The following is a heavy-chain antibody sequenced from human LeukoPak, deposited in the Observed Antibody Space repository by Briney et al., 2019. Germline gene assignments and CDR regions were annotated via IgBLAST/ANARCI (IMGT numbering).Heavy chain of an antibody. CDR1: GFTFSDHY. CDR2: INIGGGTI. J-gene: IGHJ3*02. D-gene: IGHD3-3*01. Sequence: PGGSLRLSCAASGFTFSDHYMSWVRQAPGKGVEWISYINIGGGTIYYADSVKGRFTISRDNAKNSLYLQMDSLRADDTAMYYCARGHYDFWTVPRGAFDIWGQGTMVTVSS. V-gene: IGHV3-11*04. CDR3: ARGHYDFWTVPRGAFDI.